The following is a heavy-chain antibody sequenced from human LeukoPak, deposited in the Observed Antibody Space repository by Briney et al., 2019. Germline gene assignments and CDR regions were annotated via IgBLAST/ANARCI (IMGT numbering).Heavy chain of an antibody. V-gene: IGHV1-69*05. J-gene: IGHJ3*02. CDR3: ARPSAGYCSSTSCLYNDAFDI. CDR1: GGTFSSYA. Sequence: SVKVSCKASGGTFSSYAISWVRQAPGQGLEWMGGIIPIFGTANYAQKFQGRVTITTDESTSTAYMELSSLRSEDTAVYYCARPSAGYCSSTSCLYNDAFDIWGQGTMVTVSS. CDR2: IIPIFGTA. D-gene: IGHD2-2*01.